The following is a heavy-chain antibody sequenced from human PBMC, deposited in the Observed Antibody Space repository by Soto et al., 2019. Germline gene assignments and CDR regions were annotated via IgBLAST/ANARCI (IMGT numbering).Heavy chain of an antibody. Sequence: GGSLRLSCAASGFTFSSYWMHWVRQAPGKGLVWVSRINRDGSSTSYADSVKGRFTISRDNAKNTLYLQMNSLRAEDTAVYYCARLAVVTDDAFDIWGQGTMVTVSS. CDR2: INRDGSST. J-gene: IGHJ3*02. CDR1: GFTFSSYW. CDR3: ARLAVVTDDAFDI. D-gene: IGHD2-21*02. V-gene: IGHV3-74*01.